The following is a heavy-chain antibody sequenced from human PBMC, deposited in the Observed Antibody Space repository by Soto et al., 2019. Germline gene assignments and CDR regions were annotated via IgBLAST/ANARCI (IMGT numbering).Heavy chain of an antibody. CDR3: AKERASSSSLVRMDV. CDR2: IWYDGSNK. V-gene: IGHV3-33*06. D-gene: IGHD6-6*01. Sequence: GGSLRLSCAASGFTFSSYGMHWVRQAPGKGLEWVAVIWYDGSNKYYADSVKGRFTISRDNSKNTLYLQMNSLRAEDTAVYYCAKERASSSSLVRMDVWGQGTTVTVSS. CDR1: GFTFSSYG. J-gene: IGHJ6*02.